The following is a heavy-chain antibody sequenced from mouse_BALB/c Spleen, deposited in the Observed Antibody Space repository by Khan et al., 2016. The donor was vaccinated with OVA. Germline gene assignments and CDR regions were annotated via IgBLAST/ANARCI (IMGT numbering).Heavy chain of an antibody. CDR1: GFSLNNYS. D-gene: IGHD2-2*01. V-gene: IGHV2-2*02. Sequence: QVQLKQSGPGLVQPSQSLSITCTVSGFSLNNYSVHWVRQSPGKGLEWLGVIWSAGSTDYNAAFISRLTISKDNSRSQVFFKMNSLQPNDTAIYXWPRRVKNSGRGALFAYWGQGLWSLSLQ. J-gene: IGHJ3*01. CDR2: IWSAGST. CDR3: PRRVKNSGRGALFAY.